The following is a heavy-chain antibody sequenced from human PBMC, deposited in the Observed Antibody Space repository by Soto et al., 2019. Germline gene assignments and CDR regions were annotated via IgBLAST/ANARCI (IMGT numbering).Heavy chain of an antibody. D-gene: IGHD1-26*01. CDR1: GYSFSDYF. J-gene: IGHJ6*02. V-gene: IGHV1-2*02. Sequence: QVQLVQSGAEVKKSGASVKVSWKPSGYSFSDYFSQWVRQAPGQGLEWVAWINPKTAATNYAKKFQGRVSLTWDTSSTTAYMELTRLRPDDTAVYYCARIKWGLNYYNGMDVWGQGTTVIVSS. CDR2: INPKTAAT. CDR3: ARIKWGLNYYNGMDV.